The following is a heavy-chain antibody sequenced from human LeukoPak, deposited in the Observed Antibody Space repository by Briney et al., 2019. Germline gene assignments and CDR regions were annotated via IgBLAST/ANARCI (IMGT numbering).Heavy chain of an antibody. CDR3: AILVGATGPPHY. CDR2: ISSNGGST. V-gene: IGHV3-64*01. J-gene: IGHJ4*02. CDR1: GFTFSSYA. D-gene: IGHD1-26*01. Sequence: PGGSLRLSCAASGFTFSSYAMHWVRQAPGKGLEYVSAISSNGGSTYYANSVKGRFTISRDNSKNSLYLQMNSLRAEDTAVYYCAILVGATGPPHYWGQGTLVTVSS.